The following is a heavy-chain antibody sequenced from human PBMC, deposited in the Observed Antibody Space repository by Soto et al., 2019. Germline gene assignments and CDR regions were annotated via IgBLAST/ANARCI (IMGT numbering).Heavy chain of an antibody. Sequence: SETLSLTCTVSGGSIDFYYWSWIRQPPGKGLEWIGHIYYRGNTDYNPSFKSRVTISIDMSKNQFSLNLSPATAADTAVYYCARDRRSYYSDGSGLDFWGQGTLVTVS. V-gene: IGHV4-59*12. J-gene: IGHJ4*02. CDR2: IYYRGNT. CDR3: ARDRRSYYSDGSGLDF. CDR1: GGSIDFYY. D-gene: IGHD3-22*01.